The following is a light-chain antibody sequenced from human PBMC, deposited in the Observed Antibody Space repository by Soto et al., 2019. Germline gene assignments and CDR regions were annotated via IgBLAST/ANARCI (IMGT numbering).Light chain of an antibody. V-gene: IGKV1-39*01. J-gene: IGKJ1*01. CDR1: QNVNRY. Sequence: IQLTQSPSSLSASVGDRVTITCRTSQNVNRYLNWYQEQPGKAPKLLIYAASILQSGVPSRFSGSGSGTDFTLAISSLQPEDFTTYYYQQSYGIPQPFGPGTKVEIK. CDR3: QQSYGIPQP. CDR2: AAS.